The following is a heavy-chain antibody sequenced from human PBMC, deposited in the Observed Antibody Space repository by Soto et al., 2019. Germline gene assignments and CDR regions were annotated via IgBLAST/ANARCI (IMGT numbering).Heavy chain of an antibody. CDR2: VFHSGGT. Sequence: SETLSLTCTVSGGSISSGDYYWSWIRQPPGKGLEWIGYVFHSGGTNYNPSLKSRVTISVDRSKKQFSLNLTSVTAADTAVYYCIRGVSGTTNDHWDQGTMVTVSS. CDR3: IRGVSGTTNDH. V-gene: IGHV4-30-4*01. CDR1: GGSISSGDYY. J-gene: IGHJ4*02. D-gene: IGHD4-17*01.